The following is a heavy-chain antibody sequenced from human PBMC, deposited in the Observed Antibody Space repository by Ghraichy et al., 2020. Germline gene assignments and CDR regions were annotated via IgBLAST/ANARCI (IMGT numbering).Heavy chain of an antibody. CDR3: ARVLYYYGSGDYSSPGMDV. J-gene: IGHJ6*02. CDR2: ITTTSSYI. V-gene: IGHV3-21*01. D-gene: IGHD3-10*01. Sequence: LSLTCAASGFSFSRYNMNWVRQAPGKGLEWVSSITTTSSYIFSADSVQGRFTISRDNAKNSLYLQLNSLRAEDTAVYYCARVLYYYGSGDYSSPGMDVWCQRTTVTVSS. CDR1: GFSFSRYN.